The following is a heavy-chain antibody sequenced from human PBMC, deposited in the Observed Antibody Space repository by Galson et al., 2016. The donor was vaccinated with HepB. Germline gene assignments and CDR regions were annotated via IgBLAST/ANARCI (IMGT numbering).Heavy chain of an antibody. V-gene: IGHV4-30-2*03. D-gene: IGHD3/OR15-3a*01. Sequence: TLSLTCAVSGGSLSSGGHSWSWIRQPPGKGLEFIGYIYYSGSTYYNPSPKTRVSISVDTSKDQFSLHLSSVTAADTAVYYCARRFWTGYYRDYYEGMDVWGQGTTVTVSS. CDR1: GGSLSSGGHS. J-gene: IGHJ6*02. CDR2: IYYSGST. CDR3: ARRFWTGYYRDYYEGMDV.